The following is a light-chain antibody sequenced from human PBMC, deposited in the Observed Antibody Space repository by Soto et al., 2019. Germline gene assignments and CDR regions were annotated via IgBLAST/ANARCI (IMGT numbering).Light chain of an antibody. CDR2: DVS. J-gene: IGKJ1*01. V-gene: IGKV3-20*01. CDR1: QSVSSSY. CDR3: QQYGSSPT. Sequence: EIVLTQSPGTLSLSPGERATLSCRSSQSVSSSYLAWYQQKPGQAPRLLIYDVSSRATGIPDKFSGSGSGTDFSLTISRLEPEDSAVYYCQQYGSSPTCGQGTKVEIK.